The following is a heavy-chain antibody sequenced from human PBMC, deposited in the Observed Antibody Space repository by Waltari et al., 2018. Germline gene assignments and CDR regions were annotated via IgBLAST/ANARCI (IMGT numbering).Heavy chain of an antibody. CDR3: ASEVWGHGDYAFFDD. J-gene: IGHJ4*02. D-gene: IGHD2-21*01. V-gene: IGHV1-69*15. CDR2: IVPSFATV. Sequence: QVRLVQSGAEMKKPGSSMKVSCKAPGDSFSRNALSWGRQAPGQGLEWIGRIVPSFATVKFAQEFQNRVTFTADDSTSTAYMELTSLRIEDTAVYYCASEVWGHGDYAFFDDWGQGTLVTVSS. CDR1: GDSFSRNA.